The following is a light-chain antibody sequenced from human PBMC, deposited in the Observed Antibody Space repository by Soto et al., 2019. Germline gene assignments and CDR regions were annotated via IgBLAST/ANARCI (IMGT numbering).Light chain of an antibody. CDR1: QSIDRW. J-gene: IGKJ1*01. V-gene: IGKV1-5*01. CDR3: QHHNSYGT. Sequence: IHLTHAPSSLSASLGDIVTITCRASQSIDRWLAWYQQRPGKAPKILIYHASSLETGVPSRFSGSGSGTEFTLTISSLQPDDFATYYCQHHNSYGTFGQGTKVDIK. CDR2: HAS.